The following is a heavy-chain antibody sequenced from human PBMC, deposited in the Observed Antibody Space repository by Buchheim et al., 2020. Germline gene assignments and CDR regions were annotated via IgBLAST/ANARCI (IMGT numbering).Heavy chain of an antibody. V-gene: IGHV4-34*01. CDR2: INHSGST. J-gene: IGHJ4*02. CDR1: GGSFSGYY. Sequence: QVQLQQWGAGLLKPSETLSLTCAVYGGSFSGYYWRWIRQPPGKGLEWIGEINHSGSTNYNPSLESRVTISVDTSKNQFSLKLSSVTAADTAVYYCARMVNSRDSFDDYDSSGYLPNDYWGQGTL. D-gene: IGHD3-22*01. CDR3: ARMVNSRDSFDDYDSSGYLPNDY.